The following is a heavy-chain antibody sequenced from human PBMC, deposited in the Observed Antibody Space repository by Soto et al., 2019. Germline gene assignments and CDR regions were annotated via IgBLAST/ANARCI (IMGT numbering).Heavy chain of an antibody. D-gene: IGHD6-19*01. V-gene: IGHV4-59*12. CDR1: GGSISDDY. J-gene: IGHJ5*02. CDR3: AREAGPDRWFDP. CDR2: ISYSGST. Sequence: SETLSLTCTVSGGSISDDYWSWIRQPPGKGLEWVGYISYSGSTNYNPSLKSRVTISVDTSKNHFSLNLSSVTAADTAVYYCAREAGPDRWFDPWGQGTLVTVSS.